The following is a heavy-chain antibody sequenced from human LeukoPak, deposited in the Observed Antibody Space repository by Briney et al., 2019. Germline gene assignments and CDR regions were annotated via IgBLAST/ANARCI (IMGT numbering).Heavy chain of an antibody. V-gene: IGHV4-34*01. D-gene: IGHD3-9*01. CDR2: INHSGST. CDR3: ARGRLRYFDWLSL. J-gene: IGHJ4*02. CDR1: GGSFSGYY. Sequence: PSETLSLTCAVYGGSFSGYYWSWIRQPPGKGLEWIGEINHSGSTNYNPSLKSRVTISVDTSKNQFSLKLSSVTAADTAVYYCARGRLRYFDWLSLWGQGTLVTVSS.